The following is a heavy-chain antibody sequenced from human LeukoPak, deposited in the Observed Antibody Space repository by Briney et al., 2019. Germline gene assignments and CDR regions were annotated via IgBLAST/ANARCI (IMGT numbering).Heavy chain of an antibody. J-gene: IGHJ4*02. CDR3: ARDDDSSGYSY. Sequence: GGSLRLSCAASGFTFSSYAMHWVRQAPGKGLEWVAVISYDESNKYHADSVKGRFTISRDNSKNTLYLQMNSLRAEDTAVYYCARDDDSSGYSYWGQGTLVTVSS. CDR2: ISYDESNK. D-gene: IGHD3-22*01. V-gene: IGHV3-30-3*01. CDR1: GFTFSSYA.